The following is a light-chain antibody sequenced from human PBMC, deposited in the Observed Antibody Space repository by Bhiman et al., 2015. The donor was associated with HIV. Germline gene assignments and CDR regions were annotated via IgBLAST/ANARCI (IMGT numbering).Light chain of an antibody. J-gene: IGLJ2*01. CDR2: QDS. V-gene: IGLV3-1*01. CDR1: KLGDKY. CDR3: QVWDSRGV. Sequence: SYKFSQPPSVSVSPGQTASITCSGDKLGDKYACWYQQKPGQSPVLVIYQDSKRPSGIPERFSGSNSGNTATLTISGTQAMDEADYYCQVWDSRGVFGGGTKLTVL.